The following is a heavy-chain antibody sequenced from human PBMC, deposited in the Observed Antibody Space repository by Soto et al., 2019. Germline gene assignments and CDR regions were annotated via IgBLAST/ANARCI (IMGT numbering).Heavy chain of an antibody. D-gene: IGHD1-26*01. CDR3: ARVRWSYPLDLFDY. CDR2: ISAYNGNT. Sequence: ASGKVSCKASGYPFSRYGISWVRQAPGQGPEWMGWISAYNGNTNYAQKLQGRVTITRGTSASTTYMDLSSLRSEDTAVYYCARVRWSYPLDLFDYWGQGTLVTVSS. CDR1: GYPFSRYG. J-gene: IGHJ4*02. V-gene: IGHV1-18*01.